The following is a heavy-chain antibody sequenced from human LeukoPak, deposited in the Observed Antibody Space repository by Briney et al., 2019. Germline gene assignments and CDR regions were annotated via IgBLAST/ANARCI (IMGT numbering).Heavy chain of an antibody. J-gene: IGHJ4*02. V-gene: IGHV1-2*02. D-gene: IGHD3-10*01. CDR2: INPNSGAP. CDR3: ASLTIAWGSGNY. CDR1: GHTFTDYY. Sequence: GASVTVTCKASGHTFTDYYIHWVRQAPGQGLEWMGWINPNSGAPNYAQKFQGRVTMTRDTSISTAYMELSSLTSDDTAVYYCASLTIAWGSGNYWGQGTLVTVSS.